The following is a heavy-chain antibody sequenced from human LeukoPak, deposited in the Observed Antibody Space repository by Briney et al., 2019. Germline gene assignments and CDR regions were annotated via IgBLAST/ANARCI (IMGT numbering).Heavy chain of an antibody. CDR3: ATVGYSYGYFFDY. CDR2: FDPEDGET. CDR1: VYTLTELS. Sequence: EASVKVSCKVSVYTLTELSMHWVRQAPGKGGEWMGGFDPEDGETIYTQKFQGRVTMTEDTSTDTAYMELSSVRSEDTAVYYCATVGYSYGYFFDYWGQGTLVTVSS. D-gene: IGHD5-18*01. J-gene: IGHJ4*02. V-gene: IGHV1-24*01.